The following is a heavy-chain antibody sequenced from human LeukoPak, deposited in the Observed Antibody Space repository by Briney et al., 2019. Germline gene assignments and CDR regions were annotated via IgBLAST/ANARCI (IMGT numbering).Heavy chain of an antibody. CDR2: IHYSGNT. Sequence: SETLSLTCAVSGGSSRSGDYFWSWIRQPPGKGLEWIGHIHYSGNTYYSPSLQSRVTISVDPSRNQLSLKLNSLTAADTAVYYCARQGYKRGWYPTFDFWGPGTQVIVSS. V-gene: IGHV4-30-4*02. D-gene: IGHD6-19*01. CDR1: GGSSRSGDYF. J-gene: IGHJ4*02. CDR3: ARQGYKRGWYPTFDF.